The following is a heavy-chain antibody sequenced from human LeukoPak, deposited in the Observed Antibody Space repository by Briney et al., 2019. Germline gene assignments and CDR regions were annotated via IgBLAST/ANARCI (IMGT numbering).Heavy chain of an antibody. CDR2: IYHTGST. CDR1: GGSFSSTSYY. Sequence: SETLSLTCSVSGGSFSSTSYYWGWIRQPPGKGLEWIANIYHTGSTYYNPSLKSRVIISVGTSANQFSLKLNSVTAADTAVYYCARPIRSRHNNWFDPWGQGILVTVSS. CDR3: ARPIRSRHNNWFDP. V-gene: IGHV4-39*01. J-gene: IGHJ5*02. D-gene: IGHD3-10*01.